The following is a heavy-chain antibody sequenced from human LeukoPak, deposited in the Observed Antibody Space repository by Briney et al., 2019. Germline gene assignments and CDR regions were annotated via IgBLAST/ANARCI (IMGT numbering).Heavy chain of an antibody. D-gene: IGHD6-13*01. Sequence: GGSLRLSCAASGFTFSSYAMSWVRQAPGEGLVWVSRINTDGSSTSYADSVKGRFSISRDNARNTLYLQVNGLRAEDTAVYYCARERSSSPDFWGQGTLVTVSS. CDR2: INTDGSST. CDR1: GFTFSSYA. V-gene: IGHV3-74*01. CDR3: ARERSSSPDF. J-gene: IGHJ4*02.